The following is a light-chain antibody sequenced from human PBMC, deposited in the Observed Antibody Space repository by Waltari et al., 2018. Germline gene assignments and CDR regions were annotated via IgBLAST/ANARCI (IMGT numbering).Light chain of an antibody. CDR1: QSISNW. CDR2: KSF. J-gene: IGKJ2*01. V-gene: IGKV1-5*03. Sequence: DIQMTQSPSTLSASVGDRVTIPCRASQSISNWLAWYQQKPGKAPKVLSYKSFTLQSGAPARFSGSGSETEFCLTISSLQPDDFATYYCQQYNIGPYTFGQGTTLEI. CDR3: QQYNIGPYT.